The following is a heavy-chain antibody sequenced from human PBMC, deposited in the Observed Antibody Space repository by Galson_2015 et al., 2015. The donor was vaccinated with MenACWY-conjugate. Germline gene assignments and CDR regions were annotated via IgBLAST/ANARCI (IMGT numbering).Heavy chain of an antibody. J-gene: IGHJ4*02. CDR1: GYAFTGYY. D-gene: IGHD3-3*01. V-gene: IGHV1-2*04. Sequence: SVKVSCKASGYAFTGYYMHWVRQAPGQGLEWMGWINPNSGGTNYAQKFQGWVTMTRDTSISTAYMELSRLRSDDTAVYYCARERKYYDFWSGYYNGTYYFDYWGQGTLVTVSS. CDR2: INPNSGGT. CDR3: ARERKYYDFWSGYYNGTYYFDY.